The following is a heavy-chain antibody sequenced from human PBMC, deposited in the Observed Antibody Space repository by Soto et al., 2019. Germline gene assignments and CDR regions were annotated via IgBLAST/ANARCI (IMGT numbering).Heavy chain of an antibody. J-gene: IGHJ5*02. V-gene: IGHV1-3*01. CDR2: INAGNGNT. D-gene: IGHD6-6*01. Sequence: ASVKVSCKASGYTFTSYAMHWVRQAPGQRLEWMGWINAGNGNTKYSQKFQGRVTITRDTSASTAYMELSSLRSEVTVVYYCARDRIEYSSSWDKSWFDPWGQGTLVTVSS. CDR1: GYTFTSYA. CDR3: ARDRIEYSSSWDKSWFDP.